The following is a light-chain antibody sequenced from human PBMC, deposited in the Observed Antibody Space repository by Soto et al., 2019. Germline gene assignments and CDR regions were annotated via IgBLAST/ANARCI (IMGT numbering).Light chain of an antibody. J-gene: IGKJ1*01. CDR1: QTINNY. CDR2: TTS. Sequence: SQMTQSPPSLSASVGDSVTITCRSSQTINNYLTWYQQKPGQAPQLLIHTTSTLHSGAPSRFSGSGSGTDYTLTINSLQPEDFATYYCQQTNTSPLTFGQGTKVDIK. CDR3: QQTNTSPLT. V-gene: IGKV1-39*01.